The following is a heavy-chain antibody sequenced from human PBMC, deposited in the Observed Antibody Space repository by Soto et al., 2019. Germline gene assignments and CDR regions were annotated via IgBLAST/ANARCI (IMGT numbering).Heavy chain of an antibody. CDR2: ISYSGST. V-gene: IGHV4-30-4*01. CDR1: AGSINSGDYY. Sequence: SETLSLTCTVSAGSINSGDYYWSWIRQTAGKGLEWIGYISYSGSTHYNPSLKSRLTISLDTSKNHFSLTLRSVTAADTAVYYCARDDAYYFDTTTAYFFYYWGQGTLVTVSS. D-gene: IGHD3-22*01. J-gene: IGHJ4*02. CDR3: ARDDAYYFDTTTAYFFYY.